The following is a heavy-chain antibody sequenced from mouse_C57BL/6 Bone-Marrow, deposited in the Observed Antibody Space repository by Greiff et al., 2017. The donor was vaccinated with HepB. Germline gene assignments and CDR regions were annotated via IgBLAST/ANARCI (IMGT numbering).Heavy chain of an antibody. CDR2: ISSGSSTI. CDR1: GFTFSDYG. CDR3: ARGFYYYGSSYWYFDV. D-gene: IGHD1-1*01. V-gene: IGHV5-17*01. Sequence: EVQVVESGGGLVKPGGSLKLSCAASGFTFSDYGMHWVRQAPEKGLEWVAYISSGSSTIYYADTVKGRFTISRDNAKNTLFLQMTSLRSEDTAMYYCARGFYYYGSSYWYFDVWGTGTTVTVSS. J-gene: IGHJ1*03.